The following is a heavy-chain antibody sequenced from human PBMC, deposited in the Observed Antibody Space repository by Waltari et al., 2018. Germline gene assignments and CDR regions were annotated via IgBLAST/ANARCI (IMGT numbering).Heavy chain of an antibody. D-gene: IGHD6-13*01. J-gene: IGHJ5*02. V-gene: IGHV1-69*12. CDR1: GGTFSSYA. CDR2: IIPIFGTA. Sequence: QVQLVQSGAEVKKPGSSVKVSCKASGGTFSSYAISWVRQAPGQGLEWMGGIIPIFGTAKYAQKFQGRVTSTADDSTSTAYMELSSLRSEDTAVYYCARSRFGQQLGYNWFDPWGQGTLVTVSS. CDR3: ARSRFGQQLGYNWFDP.